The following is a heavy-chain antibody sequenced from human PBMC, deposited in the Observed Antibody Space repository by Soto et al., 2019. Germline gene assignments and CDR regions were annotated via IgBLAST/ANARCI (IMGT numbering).Heavy chain of an antibody. D-gene: IGHD3-22*01. CDR1: GFTFSSYA. J-gene: IGHJ4*02. V-gene: IGHV3-30-3*01. CDR2: ISYDGSNK. Sequence: PGGSLRLSCAASGFTFSSYAMHWVHQAPGKGLEWVAVISYDGSNKYYADSVKGRFTISRDNSKNTLYLQMNSLRAEDTAVYYCATGITMIVLDYWGQGTLVTVSS. CDR3: ATGITMIVLDY.